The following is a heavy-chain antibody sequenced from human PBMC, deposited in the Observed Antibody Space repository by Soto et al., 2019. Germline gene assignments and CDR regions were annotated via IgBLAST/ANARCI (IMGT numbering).Heavy chain of an antibody. CDR2: INHSGRA. J-gene: IGHJ4*02. CDR1: GGSFSDYY. V-gene: IGHV4-34*01. CDR3: ARGRITAAAGIFNY. Sequence: SETLSLTSAVYGGSFSDYYWSWIRQPPGKGLEWIGEINHSGRANYNPSLKSRVTISVDTSKTQFSLKLSSVTAADTAVYYCARGRITAAAGIFNYWGQGTLVTVSS. D-gene: IGHD6-25*01.